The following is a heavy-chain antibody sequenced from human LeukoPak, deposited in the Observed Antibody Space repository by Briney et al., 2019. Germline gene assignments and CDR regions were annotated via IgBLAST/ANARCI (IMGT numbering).Heavy chain of an antibody. Sequence: GGSLRLSCAASGFTFSSYGMHWVRQAPGKGLEWVAVIWYDGSNKYYADSVKGRFTISRDNSKNTLYLQMNSLRAEDTAVYYCAREDSSGSFVDYWRQGALVTVSS. CDR2: IWYDGSNK. V-gene: IGHV3-33*01. J-gene: IGHJ4*02. D-gene: IGHD3-22*01. CDR3: AREDSSGSFVDY. CDR1: GFTFSSYG.